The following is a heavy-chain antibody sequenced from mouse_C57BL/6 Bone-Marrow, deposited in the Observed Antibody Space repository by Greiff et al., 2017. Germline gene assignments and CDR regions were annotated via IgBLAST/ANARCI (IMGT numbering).Heavy chain of an antibody. V-gene: IGHV5-4*01. D-gene: IGHD2-3*01. Sequence: EVHLVEFGGGLVKPGGSLKLSCAVSGFTFSSYAMSWVRKTPEKRLGWVATFSDGGSYIYYPDNVKGRFTISRDNAKNNQFRQMTHLKSEDTAMYYCASAWRWLPGYFAYWGQGTTLTVSS. CDR3: ASAWRWLPGYFAY. CDR2: FSDGGSYI. CDR1: GFTFSSYA. J-gene: IGHJ2*01.